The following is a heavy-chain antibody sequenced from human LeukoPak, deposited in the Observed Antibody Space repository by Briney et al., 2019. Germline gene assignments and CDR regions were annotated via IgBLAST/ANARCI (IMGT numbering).Heavy chain of an antibody. CDR1: GGSFSGYY. Sequence: SETLSLTCAVYGGSFSGYYWSWIRQPPGKGLEWIGEINHSGSTNYNPSLKSRVTISVDTSKNQFSLKLSSVTAADTAVYYCARQVSYGGRYYYYYYYMDVWGKGTTVTVSS. J-gene: IGHJ6*03. CDR2: INHSGST. CDR3: ARQVSYGGRYYYYYYYMDV. D-gene: IGHD4-23*01. V-gene: IGHV4-34*01.